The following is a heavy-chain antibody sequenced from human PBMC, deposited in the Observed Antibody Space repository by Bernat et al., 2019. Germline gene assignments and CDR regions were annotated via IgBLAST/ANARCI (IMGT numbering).Heavy chain of an antibody. CDR1: GFTFGSYW. D-gene: IGHD3-10*01. J-gene: IGHJ6*03. Sequence: EMQLVESGGGLVQPGGSLRLSCAASGFTFGSYWMHWVRQVPGKGLLWVARINSDGNVIKYADSVKGRFTISRDNAKNTLYLLMNSLRAEDTANYYCAKDGQLTPYFYYYMDVWGRGTTVTVSS. CDR3: AKDGQLTPYFYYYMDV. V-gene: IGHV3-74*03. CDR2: INSDGNVI.